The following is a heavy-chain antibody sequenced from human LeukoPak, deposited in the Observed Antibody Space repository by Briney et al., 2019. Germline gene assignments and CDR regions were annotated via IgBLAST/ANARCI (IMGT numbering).Heavy chain of an antibody. Sequence: GGSLRLSCAASGFTFSTYWMSWVRQAPGKGLEWVASIKQDGSEKYYVDSVKGRFTISRDNAKNSLYLQMNSLRAEDTAVYYCASRAAYSSSWSALDMWGQGTMLTVSS. CDR2: IKQDGSEK. CDR3: ASRAAYSSSWSALDM. CDR1: GFTFSTYW. J-gene: IGHJ3*02. D-gene: IGHD6-13*01. V-gene: IGHV3-7*01.